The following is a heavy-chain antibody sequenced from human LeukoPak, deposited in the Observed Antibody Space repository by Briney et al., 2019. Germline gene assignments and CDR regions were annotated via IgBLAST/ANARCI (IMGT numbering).Heavy chain of an antibody. J-gene: IGHJ3*02. Sequence: PSETLSLTCTVSGGSISSYYWSWIRQPPGKGLEWIGYIYYSGSTNYNPSLKSRVTISVDTSKNQFSLKLSSVTAADTAVYYCAREGADILTGPDAFDIWGQGTMDTVSS. CDR2: IYYSGST. CDR3: AREGADILTGPDAFDI. CDR1: GGSISSYY. D-gene: IGHD3-9*01. V-gene: IGHV4-59*01.